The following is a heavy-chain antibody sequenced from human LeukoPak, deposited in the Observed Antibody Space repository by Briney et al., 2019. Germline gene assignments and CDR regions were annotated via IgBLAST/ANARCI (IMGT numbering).Heavy chain of an antibody. V-gene: IGHV4-39*01. CDR3: ASRQVIVVEDFDY. J-gene: IGHJ4*02. CDR2: IYYSGST. CDR1: GGSISSSSYY. D-gene: IGHD3-22*01. Sequence: PSETLSLTXTVSGGSISSSSYYWSWIRQPPGKGLEWIGSIYYSGSTYYNPSLKSRVTISVDTSKNQFSLKLSSVTAADTAVYYCASRQVIVVEDFDYWGQGTLVTVSS.